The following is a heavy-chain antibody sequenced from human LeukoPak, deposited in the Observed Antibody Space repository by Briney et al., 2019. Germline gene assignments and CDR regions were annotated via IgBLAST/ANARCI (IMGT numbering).Heavy chain of an antibody. Sequence: GGSLRLSCEASGFTLSSHEMHWVRQAPGKGLEWVSGISGSGGSTYYADSVKGRFTISRDNSKNTLYLQMNSLRAEDTAVYYCAKHYDSSGYFYYYYMDVWGKGTTVTVSS. V-gene: IGHV3-23*01. D-gene: IGHD3-22*01. CDR3: AKHYDSSGYFYYYYMDV. CDR1: GFTLSSHE. CDR2: ISGSGGST. J-gene: IGHJ6*03.